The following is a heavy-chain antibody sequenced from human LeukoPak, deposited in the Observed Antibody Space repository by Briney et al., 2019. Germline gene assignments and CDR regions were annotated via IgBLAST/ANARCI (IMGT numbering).Heavy chain of an antibody. Sequence: GGSLRLSCAASGFTFSVYSMNWVRQAPGKGLEWVSYISSSNKTIYYADSVRGRFTISRDNAKNSLYLQMNSLRAEDTAVYYCARDATAVVPAVTLRSCIDPWGQGTLVTVSS. CDR2: ISSSNKTI. J-gene: IGHJ5*02. V-gene: IGHV3-48*01. CDR1: GFTFSVYS. D-gene: IGHD2-2*01. CDR3: ARDATAVVPAVTLRSCIDP.